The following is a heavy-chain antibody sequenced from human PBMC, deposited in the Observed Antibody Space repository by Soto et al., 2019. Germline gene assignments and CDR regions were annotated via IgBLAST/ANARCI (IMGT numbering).Heavy chain of an antibody. V-gene: IGHV1-18*04. D-gene: IGHD3-10*01. J-gene: IGHJ6*02. Sequence: QVQLVQSGTEVKEPGASVKVSCKASGYTFSSYGISWVRQAPGQGLEWMGWISARNGDTNYAQKFQGRVTMTTDTFTSIVYMELRSVSSDGTAMFCCARDYYYGSGSKPAANGMDVLGQGSTVTVSS. CDR2: ISARNGDT. CDR1: GYTFSSYG. CDR3: ARDYYYGSGSKPAANGMDV.